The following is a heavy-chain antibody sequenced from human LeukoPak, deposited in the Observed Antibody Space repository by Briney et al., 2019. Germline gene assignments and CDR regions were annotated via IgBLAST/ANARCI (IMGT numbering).Heavy chain of an antibody. CDR2: ISGSGGST. CDR1: GFTFSSYA. V-gene: IGHV3-23*01. CDR3: AKDLGPYNWNDEGVRFDP. Sequence: PGGSLRLSCAASGFTFSSYAMSWVRQAPGKGLEWVSAISGSGGSTYYADSVKGRFTISRDNSKNTLYLQMNSLRAEDTAVYYCAKDLGPYNWNDEGVRFDPWGQGTLVTVSS. J-gene: IGHJ5*02. D-gene: IGHD1-20*01.